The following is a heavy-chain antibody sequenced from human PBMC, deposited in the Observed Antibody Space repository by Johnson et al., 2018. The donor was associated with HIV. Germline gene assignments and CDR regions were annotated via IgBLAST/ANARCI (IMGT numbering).Heavy chain of an antibody. J-gene: IGHJ3*02. Sequence: VQLVESGGGVVRPGGSLRLSCAASGLTFDDYGMSWVRQAPGKGLEWVAVISYDGSNKYYADSVKGRVTSSRDNSKNTLYLKMNRLRAEDTAIYYCAATMVRGVIQSRAFDIWGQGTMVTVSS. D-gene: IGHD3-10*01. CDR3: AATMVRGVIQSRAFDI. CDR2: ISYDGSNK. CDR1: GLTFDDYG. V-gene: IGHV3-30*03.